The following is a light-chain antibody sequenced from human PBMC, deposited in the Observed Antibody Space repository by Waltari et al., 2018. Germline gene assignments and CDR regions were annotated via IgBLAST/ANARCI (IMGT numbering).Light chain of an antibody. CDR1: QSVDSY. CDR2: DTS. V-gene: IGKV3-11*01. CDR3: QLRIKWPPEIT. J-gene: IGKJ5*01. Sequence: EIVLTQSPVTLSLSPGERATPSCRASQSVDSYLAWYQQKRGQPPRLLIYDTSNRATGIPARFSGSGSGTDFTLTISSLEPDDFAVYFCQLRIKWPPEITFGQGTRLEIK.